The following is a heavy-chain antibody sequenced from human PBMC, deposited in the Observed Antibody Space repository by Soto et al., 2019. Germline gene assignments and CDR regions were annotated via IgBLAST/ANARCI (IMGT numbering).Heavy chain of an antibody. D-gene: IGHD2-21*02. CDR2: ISGSGGST. CDR1: GFTFSSYA. V-gene: IGHV3-23*01. Sequence: GGSLRLSCAACGFTFSSYAMSWVRQAPGKGLEWVSAISGSGGSTYYADSVKGRFTISRDNSKNTLYLQMNSLRAEDTVVYYCAKYPPYCGGDCYFDSWGQGTLVPVSS. J-gene: IGHJ4*02. CDR3: AKYPPYCGGDCYFDS.